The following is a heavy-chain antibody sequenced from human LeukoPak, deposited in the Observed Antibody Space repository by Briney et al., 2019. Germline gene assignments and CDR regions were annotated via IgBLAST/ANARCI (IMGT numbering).Heavy chain of an antibody. CDR3: ARDAVDTANAV. CDR1: GFTFTTYW. CDR2: INSDGSIT. V-gene: IGHV3-74*01. Sequence: GGSLRLSCAASGFTFTTYWMHWVRQAPGKRLVWVSHINSDGSITSYADSVKGRFTISRDNAKNTLYLQMNSLRAEDTAVYYCARDAVDTANAVWGQGTTVTVSS. J-gene: IGHJ6*02. D-gene: IGHD5-18*01.